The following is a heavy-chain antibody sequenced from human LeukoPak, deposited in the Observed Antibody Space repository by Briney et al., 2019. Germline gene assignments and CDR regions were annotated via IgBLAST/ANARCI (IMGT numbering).Heavy chain of an antibody. V-gene: IGHV4-59*12. CDR2: IYYSGST. D-gene: IGHD2-2*01. CDR3: ARVTVVVPAAMSWFDP. Sequence: PSETLSLTCTVSGGSISSYYWSWIRQPPGKGLEWIGYIYYSGSTNYNPSLKSRVTISVDKSKNQFSLKLSSVTAADTAVYYCARVTVVVPAAMSWFDPWGQGTLVTVSS. J-gene: IGHJ5*02. CDR1: GGSISSYY.